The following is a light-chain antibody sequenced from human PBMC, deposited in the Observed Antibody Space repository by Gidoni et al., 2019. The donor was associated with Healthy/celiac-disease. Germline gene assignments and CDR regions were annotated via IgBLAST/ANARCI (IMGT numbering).Light chain of an antibody. CDR2: DAS. J-gene: IGKJ5*01. CDR1: QSVSSY. V-gene: IGKV3-11*01. Sequence: EIVLTQSPATLPLSPGERATLSCRASQSVSSYLAWYQQKPGQAPRLLIYDASNRATGIPARFSGSGSGTDFTLTISSLEPEDFAVYYCQQRSNWPPEVTFXQXTRLEIK. CDR3: QQRSNWPPEVT.